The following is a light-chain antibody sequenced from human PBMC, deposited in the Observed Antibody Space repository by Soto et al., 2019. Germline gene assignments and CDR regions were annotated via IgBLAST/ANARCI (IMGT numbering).Light chain of an antibody. V-gene: IGKV3-11*01. CDR1: QSVSSY. J-gene: IGKJ4*01. CDR2: DAS. CDR3: QQRSNFLT. Sequence: EIVLTQSPATLSLSPGERATLSCRASQSVSSYLAWYQQKPGQAPRLLIYDASNRATGIPARFSGSGSGTDFTLTISSLEPEEFAVYYCQQRSNFLTFGGGTMVEIK.